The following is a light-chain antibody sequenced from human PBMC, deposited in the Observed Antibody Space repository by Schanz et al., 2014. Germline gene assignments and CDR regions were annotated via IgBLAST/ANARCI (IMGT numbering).Light chain of an antibody. CDR3: QQYGSSPWT. Sequence: EIVLTQSPATLSLSPGERATLSCRASQSISSYLAWYQHRPGQAPRLLIYGAYSRATGIPDRFSGSGSGTDFTLTVSRLEPEDFAVYYCQQYGSSPWTFGQGTKVEIK. V-gene: IGKV3-20*01. CDR2: GAY. J-gene: IGKJ1*01. CDR1: QSISSY.